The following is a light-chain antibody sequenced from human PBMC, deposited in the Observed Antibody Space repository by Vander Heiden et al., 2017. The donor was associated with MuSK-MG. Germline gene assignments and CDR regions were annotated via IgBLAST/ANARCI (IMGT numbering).Light chain of an antibody. J-gene: IGKJ5*01. Sequence: DIQMTQSPSSLSASVGDRVTITCQASQDISNYLDWYQQKPGRAPKLLIYDASNLETGVPSRFSGGGSGTDFTFTISSLQPEDVATYYCQHVYNLPLTFGQGTPLEIK. CDR1: QDISNY. CDR2: DAS. V-gene: IGKV1-33*01. CDR3: QHVYNLPLT.